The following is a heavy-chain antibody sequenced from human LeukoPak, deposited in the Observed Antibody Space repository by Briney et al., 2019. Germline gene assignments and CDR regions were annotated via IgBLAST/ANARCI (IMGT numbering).Heavy chain of an antibody. J-gene: IGHJ3*02. Sequence: SETLSLTCTVSGGSISSYYWSWIRQPPGKGLEWIGYIYYSGSTNYNPSLKSRVTMSVDTSKNQFSLKLSSVTAADTAVYYCARDYSSSWDDAFDIWGQGTMVTVSS. V-gene: IGHV4-59*12. CDR1: GGSISSYY. CDR2: IYYSGST. D-gene: IGHD6-13*01. CDR3: ARDYSSSWDDAFDI.